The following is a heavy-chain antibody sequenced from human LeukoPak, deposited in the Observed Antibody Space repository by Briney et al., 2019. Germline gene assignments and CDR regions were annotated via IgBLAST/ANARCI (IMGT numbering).Heavy chain of an antibody. J-gene: IGHJ4*02. CDR3: AREEWFGELSLDY. CDR2: ISYDGSNK. Sequence: GVSLRLSCAASGFTFSSYAMHWVRQAPGKGLEWVAVISYDGSNKYYADSVKGRFTISRDNSKNTLYLQMNSLRAEDTAVYYCAREEWFGELSLDYWGQGTLVTVSS. CDR1: GFTFSSYA. V-gene: IGHV3-30*04. D-gene: IGHD3-10*01.